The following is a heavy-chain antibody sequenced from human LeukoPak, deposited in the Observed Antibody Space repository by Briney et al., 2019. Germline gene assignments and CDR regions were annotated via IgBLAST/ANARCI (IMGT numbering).Heavy chain of an antibody. CDR3: ARTYSVRSYYFDC. D-gene: IGHD4-11*01. CDR1: GGSISSFH. Sequence: SETLSLTCTASGGSISSFHWSWIRQPPGKGLEHIGNIYDSGSTYYNPSLKSRVTISVDTSKNQFSLKLSSVTAADTAVYYCARTYSVRSYYFDCWGQGTLVTVSS. V-gene: IGHV4-59*01. CDR2: IYDSGST. J-gene: IGHJ4*02.